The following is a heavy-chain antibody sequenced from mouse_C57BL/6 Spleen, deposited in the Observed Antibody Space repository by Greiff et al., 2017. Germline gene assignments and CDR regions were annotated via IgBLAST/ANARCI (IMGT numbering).Heavy chain of an antibody. CDR3: ARLNYDYDEGTWFAY. CDR2: IYPGDGDT. D-gene: IGHD2-4*01. V-gene: IGHV1-82*01. J-gene: IGHJ3*01. CDR1: GYAFSSSW. Sequence: QVQLQQSGPELVKPGASVKISCKASGYAFSSSWMNWVKQRPGKGLEWIGRIYPGDGDTNYNGKFKGKATLTADKSSSTAYMQLSSLTSEDSAVYFCARLNYDYDEGTWFAYWGQGTLVTVSA.